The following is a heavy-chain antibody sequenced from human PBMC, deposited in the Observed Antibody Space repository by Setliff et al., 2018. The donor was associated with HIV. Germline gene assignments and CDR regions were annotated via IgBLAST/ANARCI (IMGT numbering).Heavy chain of an antibody. V-gene: IGHV4-34*01. CDR2: INHSGST. CDR3: NIYYYYYMDV. CDR1: GGSISSHY. Sequence: SETLSLTCTVSGGSISSHYWSWIRQPPGKGLEWIGEINHSGSTNYNPSLKSRVTISVDTSKNQFSLKLSSVTAADTAVYYCNIYYYYYMDVWGKGTTVTVSS. J-gene: IGHJ6*03.